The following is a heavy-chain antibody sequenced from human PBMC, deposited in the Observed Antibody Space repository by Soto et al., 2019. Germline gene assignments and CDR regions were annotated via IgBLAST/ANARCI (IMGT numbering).Heavy chain of an antibody. CDR2: ISYDGSNK. J-gene: IGHJ4*02. CDR3: ARDQRGWYYFDY. D-gene: IGHD6-19*01. Sequence: QVQLVESGGGVVQPGRSLRVSCAASGFTFSSYAMHWVRQAPGKGLEWVAVISYDGSNKYYADSVKGRFTISRDNSKNTLYLQMNSLRAEDTAVYYCARDQRGWYYFDYWGQGTLVTVSS. V-gene: IGHV3-30-3*01. CDR1: GFTFSSYA.